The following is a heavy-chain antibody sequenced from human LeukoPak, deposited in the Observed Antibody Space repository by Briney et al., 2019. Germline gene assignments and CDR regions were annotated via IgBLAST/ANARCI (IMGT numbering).Heavy chain of an antibody. CDR3: AKDTQIVVVVAATLGYFQH. Sequence: KPGGSLRLSCAASGFTFSSYSMNWVRQAPGKGLGWVSSISSSSSYIYYADSVKGRFTISRDNAKNSLYLQMNSLRAEGTAVYYCAKDTQIVVVVAATLGYFQHWGQGTLVTVSS. CDR2: ISSSSSYI. CDR1: GFTFSSYS. V-gene: IGHV3-21*04. D-gene: IGHD2-15*01. J-gene: IGHJ1*01.